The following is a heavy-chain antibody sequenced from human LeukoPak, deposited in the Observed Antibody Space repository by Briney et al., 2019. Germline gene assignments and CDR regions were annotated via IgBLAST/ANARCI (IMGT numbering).Heavy chain of an antibody. CDR1: GFTFSSYS. J-gene: IGHJ4*02. V-gene: IGHV3-21*01. CDR3: ARSCYSVTTCRDY. Sequence: GESLRLSCAASGFTFSSYSMNWVRQAPGKGLEWVSSISSSGSYIYYADSVKGRFTISRDNAKNSLYLQMNSLRAEDTAVYYCARSCYSVTTCRDYWGQGTLVTVSS. CDR2: ISSSGSYI. D-gene: IGHD5/OR15-5a*01.